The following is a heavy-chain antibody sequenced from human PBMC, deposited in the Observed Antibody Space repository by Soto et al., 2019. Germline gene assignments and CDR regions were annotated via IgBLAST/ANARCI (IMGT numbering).Heavy chain of an antibody. Sequence: EVQLVESGGGLVQPGGSLRLSCVASGFTFSDHYMDWVRQAPDKGLEWVGRIRNKANTYTTKYAAPVKGRFTISRDDSKNSLYLQMNSLKTEDTAVYYCTRVKIRFHRGVPTFYFGMDVWGQGTAVTVSS. CDR1: GFTFSDHY. CDR2: IRNKANTYTT. J-gene: IGHJ6*02. V-gene: IGHV3-72*01. D-gene: IGHD3-10*01. CDR3: TRVKIRFHRGVPTFYFGMDV.